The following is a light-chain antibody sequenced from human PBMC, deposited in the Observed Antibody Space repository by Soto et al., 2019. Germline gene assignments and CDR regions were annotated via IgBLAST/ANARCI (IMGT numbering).Light chain of an antibody. CDR3: QVYFGSPPTIT. V-gene: IGKV3-20*01. J-gene: IGKJ5*01. Sequence: EIVLTQSPGTLSLSPGERATLSCRASLSVNSGYLAWYQQKPGQAPRLLISGASARATGIPDRFSGSGSGTDFTLTISRLEPEDFAVYYCQVYFGSPPTITFGQGTRLEIK. CDR1: LSVNSGY. CDR2: GAS.